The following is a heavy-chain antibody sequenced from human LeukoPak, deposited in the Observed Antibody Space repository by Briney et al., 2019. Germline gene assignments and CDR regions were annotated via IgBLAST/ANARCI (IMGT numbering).Heavy chain of an antibody. CDR2: MKYDGTEK. CDR3: ARDIEAAGLFLDY. V-gene: IGHV3-7*01. J-gene: IGHJ4*02. D-gene: IGHD6-13*01. CDR1: GFTFSSHW. Sequence: GGSLRLSCAASGFTFSSHWMTWVRQAPGKGLEWVANMKYDGTEKDYMDSVKGRFTISRDNAKNSLYLQMNSLRAEDTAVYYCARDIEAAGLFLDYWGQGTLVTVSS.